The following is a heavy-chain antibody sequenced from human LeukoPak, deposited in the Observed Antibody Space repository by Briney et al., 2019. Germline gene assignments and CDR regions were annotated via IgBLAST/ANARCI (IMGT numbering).Heavy chain of an antibody. V-gene: IGHV3-30*18. Sequence: GRSLRLSCAASGFTFSSYGMHWVRQAPGKGLEWVAVISYDGSNKYYADSVKGRFTISRDNSKNTLYLQMNSLRAEDTAVYYCAKVGEEMAGTDYYYGMDVWGQGTTVTVSS. D-gene: IGHD6-19*01. J-gene: IGHJ6*02. CDR2: ISYDGSNK. CDR3: AKVGEEMAGTDYYYGMDV. CDR1: GFTFSSYG.